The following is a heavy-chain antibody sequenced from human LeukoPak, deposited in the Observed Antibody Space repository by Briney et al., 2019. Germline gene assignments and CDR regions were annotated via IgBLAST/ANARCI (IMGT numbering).Heavy chain of an antibody. V-gene: IGHV3-20*04. J-gene: IGHJ4*02. D-gene: IGHD6-19*01. CDR3: ARDFVAVSGTGNY. CDR2: INWNGDTT. Sequence: GGSLRLSCAASGFTLNDYGMSWVRQAPGKGLEWVSGINWNGDTTRYADSVKGRFTISRDNARNFLYLQMNSLRAEDTALYYCARDFVAVSGTGNYWGQGTLVTVSS. CDR1: GFTLNDYG.